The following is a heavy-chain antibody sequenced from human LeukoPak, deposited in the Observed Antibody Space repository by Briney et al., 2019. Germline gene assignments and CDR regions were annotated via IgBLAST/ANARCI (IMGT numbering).Heavy chain of an antibody. D-gene: IGHD3-10*01. CDR1: GYTFTSYA. CDR2: INAGNGNT. Sequence: ASVKVSCKASGYTFTSYAMHWVRQAPGRRLEWMGWINAGNGNTKYSQKFQGRVTITRDTSASTAYMELSSLRSEDTAVYYCARDPSVVRGKLTLFDYWGQGTLVTVSS. J-gene: IGHJ4*02. CDR3: ARDPSVVRGKLTLFDY. V-gene: IGHV1-3*01.